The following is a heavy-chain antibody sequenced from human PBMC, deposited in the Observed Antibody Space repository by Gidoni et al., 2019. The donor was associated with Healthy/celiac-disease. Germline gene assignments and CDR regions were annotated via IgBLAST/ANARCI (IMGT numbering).Heavy chain of an antibody. J-gene: IGHJ4*02. D-gene: IGHD3-22*01. CDR1: GFTFSNAW. Sequence: EVQLVESGGGLVKPGGSLRLSCAASGFTFSNAWMSWVRQAPGKGLECVGRIKSKTDGGTTDYAAPVKGRFTISRDDSKNTLYLQMNSLKTEDTAVYYCTTISMTHYYDSSGYSDYWGQGTLVTVSS. CDR2: IKSKTDGGTT. V-gene: IGHV3-15*01. CDR3: TTISMTHYYDSSGYSDY.